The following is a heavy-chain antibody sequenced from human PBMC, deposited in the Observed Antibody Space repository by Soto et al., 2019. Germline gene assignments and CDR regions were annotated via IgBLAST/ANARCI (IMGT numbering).Heavy chain of an antibody. CDR3: VVVVQAADYYYGMDV. V-gene: IGHV1-2*02. CDR1: GYTFTGYY. D-gene: IGHD2-2*01. CDR2: INPNSGGT. Sequence: VKVSCKASGYTFTGYYMHWVRQAPGQGLEWMGWINPNSGGTNYAQKFQGRVTMTRDTSISTAYMELRRLRSDDTAVYYCVVVVQAADYYYGMDVWGQGTTVTVYS. J-gene: IGHJ6*02.